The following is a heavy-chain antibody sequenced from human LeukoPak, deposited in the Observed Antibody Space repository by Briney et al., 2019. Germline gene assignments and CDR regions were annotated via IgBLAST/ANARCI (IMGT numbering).Heavy chain of an antibody. J-gene: IGHJ3*02. CDR3: AREGLERPNAFDI. Sequence: SETLSLTCTVSGGSISSGDYYWSWIRQPPGKGLEWIGYIYYSGSTYYNPSLKSRVTISVDASKNQFSLKLSSVTAADTAVYYCAREGLERPNAFDIWGQGTMVTVSS. CDR1: GGSISSGDYY. CDR2: IYYSGST. D-gene: IGHD1-1*01. V-gene: IGHV4-61*08.